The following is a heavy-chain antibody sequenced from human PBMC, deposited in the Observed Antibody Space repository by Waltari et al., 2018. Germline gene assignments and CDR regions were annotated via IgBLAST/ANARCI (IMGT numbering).Heavy chain of an antibody. CDR3: ARDLGYYDSSGSHFDY. D-gene: IGHD3-22*01. J-gene: IGHJ4*02. V-gene: IGHV3-21*01. CDR2: ISSSSSYI. CDR1: GFTFSRYS. Sequence: EVQLVESGGGLVKPGGSLRLSCAASGFTFSRYSMNWVRQAPGKGLEWVSSISSSSSYIYYADSVKGRFTISRDNAKNSLYLQMNSLRAEDTAVYYCARDLGYYDSSGSHFDYWGQGTLVTVSS.